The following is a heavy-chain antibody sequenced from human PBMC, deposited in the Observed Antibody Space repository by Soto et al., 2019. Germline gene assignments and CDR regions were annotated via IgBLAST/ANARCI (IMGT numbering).Heavy chain of an antibody. CDR1: GFTFDEYG. V-gene: IGHV3-9*01. D-gene: IGHD6-6*01. CDR3: AKEKSIAARPFDY. Sequence: SLRLSCAASGFTFDEYGMHWVRQAPGKGLEWVSGISWNSGSIFYADSVKGRFTISRDNTKNVLYLQMNSLRGEDTAFYYCAKEKSIAARPFDYWGQGILVTVSS. CDR2: ISWNSGSI. J-gene: IGHJ4*02.